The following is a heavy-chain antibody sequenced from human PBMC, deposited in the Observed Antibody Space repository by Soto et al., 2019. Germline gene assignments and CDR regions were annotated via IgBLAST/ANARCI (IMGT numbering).Heavy chain of an antibody. CDR3: ARGGRGLRKNFDC. CDR1: GFTFNTYT. CDR2: ISYDESNK. J-gene: IGHJ4*02. Sequence: QVQLEESGGGVVQPGTSLRLSCAGSGFTFNTYTMYWVRQAPGTGLEWVASISYDESNKYSADSVKGRFTCSRDNFKITVYRQRNSLRTRDTALYYCARGGRGLRKNFDCWGQGAMFTVSS. D-gene: IGHD3-16*01. V-gene: IGHV3-30-3*01.